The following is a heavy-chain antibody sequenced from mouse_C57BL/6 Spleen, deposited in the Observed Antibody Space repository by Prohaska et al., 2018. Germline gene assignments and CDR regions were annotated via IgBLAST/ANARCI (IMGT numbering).Heavy chain of an antibody. V-gene: IGHV1-55*01. D-gene: IGHD2-1*01. Sequence: QVQLQQPGAELVKPGASVKMSCKASGYTFTSYCITWVKQRPGQGLEWIGDIYPGSGSTNYNEEFQGKASLTVDTSSGTAYMQLCCLTSEVSADYYYARGIYYCNYWYFDVWGTGTTVTVSS. CDR3: ARGIYYCNYWYFDV. CDR1: GYTFTSYC. J-gene: IGHJ1*03. CDR2: IYPGSGST.